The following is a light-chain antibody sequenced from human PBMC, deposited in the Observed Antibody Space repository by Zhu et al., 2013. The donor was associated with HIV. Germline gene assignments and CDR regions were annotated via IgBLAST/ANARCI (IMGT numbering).Light chain of an antibody. V-gene: IGLV2-14*01. Sequence: QSALTQPASVSGSPGQSITISCTGTSSDVGGYNYVSWYQQHPGKAPKVMIYEVSNRPSGVSNRFSGSKSGNTASLTISGLQAEDEADYYCCSYAGSDTLLFGGGTKVTVL. CDR2: EVS. J-gene: IGLJ3*02. CDR1: SSDVGGYNY. CDR3: CSYAGSDTLL.